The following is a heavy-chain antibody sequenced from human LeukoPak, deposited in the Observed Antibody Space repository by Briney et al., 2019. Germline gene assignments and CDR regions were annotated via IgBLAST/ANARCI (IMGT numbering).Heavy chain of an antibody. D-gene: IGHD6-19*01. Sequence: GGSLRLSCAAFGFTFSSYAMHWVRQAPGKGLEWVTVISYDGSNDYYADSVKGRFTVSGDNSKNTLCLQMNSLRAEDTAVYYCARVTGGWYTRHYIDYWGQGTLVTVSS. J-gene: IGHJ4*02. V-gene: IGHV3-30*04. CDR2: ISYDGSND. CDR1: GFTFSSYA. CDR3: ARVTGGWYTRHYIDY.